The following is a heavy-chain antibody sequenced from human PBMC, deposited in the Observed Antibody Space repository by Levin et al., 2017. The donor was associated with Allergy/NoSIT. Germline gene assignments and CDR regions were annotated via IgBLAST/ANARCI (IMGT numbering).Heavy chain of an antibody. CDR2: ISDSGTTT. D-gene: IGHD3-10*01. J-gene: IGHJ5*01. V-gene: IGHV3-23*01. Sequence: GGSLRLSCAASGFTFSAYAMKWIRQAPGKGLEWVSMISDSGTTTRYADSLKGRFTISRDNSKNTVFLQMNSLRAEDTAMYYCATHWGKVRGGDSWGQGTLVTVSS. CDR3: ATHWGKVRGGDS. CDR1: GFTFSAYA.